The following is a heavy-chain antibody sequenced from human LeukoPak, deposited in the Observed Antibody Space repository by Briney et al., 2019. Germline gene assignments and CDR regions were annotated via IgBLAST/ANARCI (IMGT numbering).Heavy chain of an antibody. CDR1: GGSISSGDYY. V-gene: IGHV4-30-4*08. J-gene: IGHJ4*02. CDR3: ARXVPAAXXDY. D-gene: IGHD2-2*01. Sequence: PSQTLSLTCTVSGGSISSGDYYWSWIRQPPGKGLEWIGYIYYSGSTYYNPSLKSRVTISIDTSKNQFSLTLSSVTAADTAVYYCARXVPAAXXDYWXQGTLVTVSS. CDR2: IYYSGST.